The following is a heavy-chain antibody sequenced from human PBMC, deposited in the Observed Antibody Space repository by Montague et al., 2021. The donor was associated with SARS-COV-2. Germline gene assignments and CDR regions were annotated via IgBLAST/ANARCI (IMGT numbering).Heavy chain of an antibody. CDR3: ARILVAAAGSPFDP. D-gene: IGHD6-13*01. V-gene: IGHV2-70*11. J-gene: IGHJ5*02. Sequence: PALGNPTQTLTLTCTFSGFSLSTSGMCVSWIRQPPGKALEWLARIDWDDDKYYSTSLKTRLTISKDTSKNQVVLTMTNMGPVDTATYYCARILVAAAGSPFDPWGQGTLVTVSS. CDR1: GFSLSTSGMC. CDR2: IDWDDDK.